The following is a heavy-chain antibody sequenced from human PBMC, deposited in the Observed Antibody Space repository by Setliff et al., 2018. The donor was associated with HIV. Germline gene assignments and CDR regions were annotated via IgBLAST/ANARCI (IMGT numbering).Heavy chain of an antibody. CDR2: IKQDGSEK. Sequence: GSLRLSCAASGFTFSSYWMSWVRQAPGKGLEWVANIKQDGSEKYYVDSVKGRFTISRDNAKNSLYLQMNSLRAEDTAVYYCARELSSSLYRITSHYAFDIWGQGTMVTVSS. J-gene: IGHJ3*02. CDR1: GFTFSSYW. D-gene: IGHD6-13*01. V-gene: IGHV3-7*01. CDR3: ARELSSSLYRITSHYAFDI.